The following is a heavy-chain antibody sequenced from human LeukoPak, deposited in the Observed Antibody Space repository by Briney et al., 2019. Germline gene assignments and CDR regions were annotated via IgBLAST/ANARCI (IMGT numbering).Heavy chain of an antibody. J-gene: IGHJ5*02. CDR1: GFTFSSYG. CDR2: ISYDGSDK. V-gene: IGHV3-30*18. CDR3: AKDPSGKWYFDP. Sequence: GGSLRLSCAASGFTFSSYGMHWVRQAPGKGLEWVAVISYDGSDKYYADSVKGRFTISRDSSKNTLYLQMNSLRAEDTAVYYCAKDPSGKWYFDPWGQGTLVTVSS. D-gene: IGHD2-8*01.